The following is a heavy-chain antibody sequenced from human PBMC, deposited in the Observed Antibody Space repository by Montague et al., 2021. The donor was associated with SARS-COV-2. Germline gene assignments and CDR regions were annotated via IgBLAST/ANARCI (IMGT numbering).Heavy chain of an antibody. CDR1: GFTFSNYD. CDR2: ISTSAYTM. V-gene: IGHV3-48*03. Sequence: SLRLSCAAPGFTFSNYDMNWVRQAPGKGPEWISYISTSAYTMSYAGSVKGRFTISRDNGKNSLYLQMSSLRVEDTAVYYCTKDYRSIVGDGLDIWGQGTKVTVSS. J-gene: IGHJ3*02. CDR3: TKDYRSIVGDGLDI. D-gene: IGHD3-16*02.